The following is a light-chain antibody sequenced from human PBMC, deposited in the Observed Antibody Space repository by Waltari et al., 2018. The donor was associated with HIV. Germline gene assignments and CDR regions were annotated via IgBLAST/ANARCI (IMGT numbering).Light chain of an antibody. CDR3: MQATQFPRT. CDR1: QSLVHSDGNTY. J-gene: IGKJ2*01. Sequence: EIVLTQTPLSSRVTLGQTTSISCKSSQSLVHSDGNTYFSWLPQRPGQPLRLLIFKVSDRISGVPDRFRGGGARTNFTLEITRVEPEDVGLYYCMQATQFPRTFGQGTKLEIK. V-gene: IGKV2-24*01. CDR2: KVS.